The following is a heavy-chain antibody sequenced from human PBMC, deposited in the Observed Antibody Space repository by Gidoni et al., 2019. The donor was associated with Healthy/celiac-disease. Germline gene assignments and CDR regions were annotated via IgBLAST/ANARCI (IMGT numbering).Heavy chain of an antibody. CDR2: INAGNGNT. Sequence: QVQLVKSGAEVKKPGASVKVSCKASGYTFTSYAMHWVRQAPGPRLEWMGWINAGNGNTKYAQKFQGRVTITRDTSASTAYMELSSLRSEDTAVYYCAREDRLCGGDCGQIDPWGQGTLVTVSS. D-gene: IGHD2-21*02. V-gene: IGHV1-3*01. CDR1: GYTFTSYA. CDR3: AREDRLCGGDCGQIDP. J-gene: IGHJ5*02.